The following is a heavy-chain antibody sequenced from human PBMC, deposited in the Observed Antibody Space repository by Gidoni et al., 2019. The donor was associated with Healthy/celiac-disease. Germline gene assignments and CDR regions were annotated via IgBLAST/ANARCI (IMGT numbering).Heavy chain of an antibody. CDR1: GGSISSGGYY. Sequence: QVQLQESGPGLVKPSQTMSLTCTVSGGSISSGGYYWSWIRQHPGKGLEWIGYIYDSGSTYYNPSLKSRVTISVDTSKNQFSLKLSSVTAADTAVYYCARIWFGELSYFDYWGQGTLVTVSS. D-gene: IGHD3-10*01. V-gene: IGHV4-31*03. J-gene: IGHJ4*02. CDR2: IYDSGST. CDR3: ARIWFGELSYFDY.